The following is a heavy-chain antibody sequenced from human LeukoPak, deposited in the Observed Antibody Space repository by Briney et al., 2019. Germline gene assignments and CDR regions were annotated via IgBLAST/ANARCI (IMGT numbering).Heavy chain of an antibody. V-gene: IGHV3-23*01. J-gene: IGHJ5*02. D-gene: IGHD2-15*01. CDR3: AKGPESVVVAPDADINWFDP. CDR2: ISGSGGST. CDR1: GFTFSSYA. Sequence: GGSLRLSCAASGFTFSSYAMSWVRQAPGKGLEWVSAISGSGGSTYYADSVKGRFTISRDNSKNTLYLQMNSLRAEDTAVYYCAKGPESVVVAPDADINWFDPWGQGTLVTVSS.